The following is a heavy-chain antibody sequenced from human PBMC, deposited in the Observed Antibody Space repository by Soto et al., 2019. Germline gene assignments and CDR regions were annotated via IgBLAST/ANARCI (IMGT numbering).Heavy chain of an antibody. Sequence: GASVKVSCKASGYTFTGYYMHWVRQAPGQGLEWMGWINPNSGGTNYAQKFQGWVTMTRGTSISTAYMELSRLRSDDTAVYYCARESGDYYDSSGYYAFDIWGQGTMVTVSS. J-gene: IGHJ3*02. D-gene: IGHD3-22*01. CDR3: ARESGDYYDSSGYYAFDI. CDR1: GYTFTGYY. CDR2: INPNSGGT. V-gene: IGHV1-2*04.